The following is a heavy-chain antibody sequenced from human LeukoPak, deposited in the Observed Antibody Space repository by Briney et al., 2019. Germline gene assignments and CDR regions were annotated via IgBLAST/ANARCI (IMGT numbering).Heavy chain of an antibody. D-gene: IGHD2-21*02. Sequence: GGSLRLSCAASGFIVSSKYMTWVRQAPGKGLEWVSSISSSSSYIYYADSVKGRFTISRDNAKNSLYLQMNSLRAEDTAVYYCARDRDCSIWGQGTLVTVSS. J-gene: IGHJ4*02. V-gene: IGHV3-21*01. CDR2: ISSSSSYI. CDR3: ARDRDCSI. CDR1: GFIVSSKY.